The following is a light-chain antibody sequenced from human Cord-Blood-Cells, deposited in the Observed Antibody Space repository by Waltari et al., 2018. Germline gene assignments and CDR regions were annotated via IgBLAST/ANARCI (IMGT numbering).Light chain of an antibody. Sequence: EIVLTHPPPTLSLSTGERATRSCRASQSVSSYLAWYQQKPGQAPRLLIYDASNRATGIPARFSGSGSGTDFTLTISSLEPEDFAVYYCQQRSNWPLFTFGPGTKVDIK. CDR1: QSVSSY. CDR2: DAS. CDR3: QQRSNWPLFT. J-gene: IGKJ3*01. V-gene: IGKV3-11*01.